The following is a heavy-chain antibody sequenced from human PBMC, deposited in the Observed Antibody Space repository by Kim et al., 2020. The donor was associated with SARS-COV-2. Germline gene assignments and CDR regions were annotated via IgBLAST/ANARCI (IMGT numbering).Heavy chain of an antibody. J-gene: IGHJ6*02. Sequence: SETLSLTCAVYGGSFSGYYWSWIRQPPGKGLEWIGEINHSGSTNYNPSLKSRVNISVDTSKNQFSLKLSSVTAADTAVYYCARESGGRDGYNGGYGMDVWGQGTTVTVSS. CDR2: INHSGST. V-gene: IGHV4-34*01. D-gene: IGHD2-15*01. CDR1: GGSFSGYY. CDR3: ARESGGRDGYNGGYGMDV.